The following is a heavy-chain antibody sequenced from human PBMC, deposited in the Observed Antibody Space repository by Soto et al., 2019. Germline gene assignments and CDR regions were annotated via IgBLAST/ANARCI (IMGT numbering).Heavy chain of an antibody. J-gene: IGHJ3*02. CDR1: GFTFSSYW. CDR2: IKQDGSEK. CDR3: ARDGTVYSGYDDAFDI. D-gene: IGHD5-12*01. Sequence: EVQLVESGGGLVQPGGSLRLSCAASGFTFSSYWMSWVRQAPGKGLEWVANIKQDGSEKYYVDSVKGRFTISRDNAKNSLYLQMNSLRAEDTAVYYCARDGTVYSGYDDAFDIWGQGTMVTVSS. V-gene: IGHV3-7*01.